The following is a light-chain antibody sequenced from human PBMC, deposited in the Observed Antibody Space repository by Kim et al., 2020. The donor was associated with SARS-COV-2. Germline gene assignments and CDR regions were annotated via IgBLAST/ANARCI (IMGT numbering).Light chain of an antibody. CDR3: SSYTSSTLV. CDR1: SSDVGGYNS. Sequence: PGPSITVPCTGTSSDVGGYNSVSWYQQHPGKAPKLMIYDVSNRPSGVSNRFSGSKSGNTASLTISGLQAEDEADYYCSSYTSSTLVFGTGTKVTVL. J-gene: IGLJ1*01. CDR2: DVS. V-gene: IGLV2-14*03.